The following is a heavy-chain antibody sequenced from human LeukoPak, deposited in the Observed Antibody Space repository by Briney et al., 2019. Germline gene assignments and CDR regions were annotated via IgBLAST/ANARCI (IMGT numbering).Heavy chain of an antibody. V-gene: IGHV3-7*01. D-gene: IGHD1-26*01. J-gene: IGHJ4*02. CDR2: MRPDGSEI. CDR3: ARDKVVGATYFDY. Sequence: GGSLRLSCAASGFTFSSYWMSWVRQAPGKGLEWVANMRPDGSEIYYVDSVKGRFTISRDNAKNSLYLQMNSLRAEDTAVYYCARDKVVGATYFDYWGQGTLVTVSS. CDR1: GFTFSSYW.